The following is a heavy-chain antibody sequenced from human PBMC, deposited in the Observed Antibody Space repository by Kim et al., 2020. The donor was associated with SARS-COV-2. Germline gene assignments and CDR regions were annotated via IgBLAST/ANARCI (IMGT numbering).Heavy chain of an antibody. CDR3: ARHLGADDSSGKGFDP. D-gene: IGHD3-22*01. CDR2: IYYSGST. CDR1: GGSISSYY. V-gene: IGHV4-59*08. J-gene: IGHJ5*02. Sequence: SETLSLTCTVSGGSISSYYWSWIRQPPGKGLEWIGYIYYSGSTNYNPSLKSRVTISVDTSKNQFSLKLSSVTAADTAVYYCARHLGADDSSGKGFDPWGQGTLVTVSS.